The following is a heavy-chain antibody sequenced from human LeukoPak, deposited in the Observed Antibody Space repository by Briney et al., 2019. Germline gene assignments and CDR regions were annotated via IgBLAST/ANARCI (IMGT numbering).Heavy chain of an antibody. CDR1: GGTFTSYA. CDR2: LIPVFGAP. D-gene: IGHD3-10*02. CDR3: ARDSGGSTVTTFGAFDI. Sequence: SVKVSCKASGGTFTSYALSWVRQAPGQGLEWMGGLIPVFGAPNYAQEFQGRVTITTDESTSTAYMELSSLRSDDTAVYYCARDSGGSTVTTFGAFDIWGQGTMVTVSS. V-gene: IGHV1-69*05. J-gene: IGHJ3*02.